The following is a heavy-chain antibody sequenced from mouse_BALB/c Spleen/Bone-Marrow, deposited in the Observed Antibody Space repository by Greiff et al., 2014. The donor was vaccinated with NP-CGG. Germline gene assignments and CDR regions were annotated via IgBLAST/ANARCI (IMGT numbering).Heavy chain of an antibody. Sequence: VQLKESGGGLVQPGGSRKLSCAASGFTFSSFGMHWVRQAPERGLEWVAYISSGSSTIFYADTVKGRFTISRDNPKNTLFLQTTSLRSEDTAMYYCTRGGNWEDFDYWGQGTTLTVSS. CDR1: GFTFSSFG. CDR3: TRGGNWEDFDY. D-gene: IGHD4-1*01. V-gene: IGHV5-17*02. CDR2: ISSGSSTI. J-gene: IGHJ2*01.